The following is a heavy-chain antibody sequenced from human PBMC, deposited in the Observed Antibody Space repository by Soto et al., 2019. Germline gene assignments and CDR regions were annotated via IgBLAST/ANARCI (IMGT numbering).Heavy chain of an antibody. CDR2: IYATGTT. CDR3: VRDGTKTLRDWFDP. D-gene: IGHD1-1*01. CDR1: GASISGFY. V-gene: IGHV4-4*07. J-gene: IGHJ5*02. Sequence: PWETLSLTCTVSGASISGFYWSWIRKSAGKGLEWIARIYATGTTDYNPSLKSRVMMSVDTSKKQFSLKLRSVTAADTAVYYCVRDGTKTLRDWFDPWGQGISVTVSS.